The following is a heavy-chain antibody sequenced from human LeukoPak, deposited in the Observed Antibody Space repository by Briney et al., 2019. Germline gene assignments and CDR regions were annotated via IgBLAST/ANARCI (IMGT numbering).Heavy chain of an antibody. D-gene: IGHD6-19*01. CDR3: AKDGSGWSDGVGY. V-gene: IGHV3-33*06. J-gene: IGHJ4*02. Sequence: PGGSLRLSCAASGFTFSTYGMHWVRQAPGKGLEWVAIIWHDASNKYYTDSVKGRFTISRDNSKNTLYLQMNSLRAEDTAVYYCAKDGSGWSDGVGYWGQGTLVTVSS. CDR1: GFTFSTYG. CDR2: IWHDASNK.